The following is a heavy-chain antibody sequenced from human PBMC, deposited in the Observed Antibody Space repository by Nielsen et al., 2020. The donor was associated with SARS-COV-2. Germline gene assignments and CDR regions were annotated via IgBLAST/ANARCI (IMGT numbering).Heavy chain of an antibody. CDR3: ARGVYDYVWGSYRRNYFDY. CDR2: INHSGST. Sequence: SETLFLTCAVYGGSFSGYYWSWSRQPPGKGLEWIGEINHSGSTNYNPSLKSRVTISVDTSKNQFSLKLSSVTAAATAVYYCARGVYDYVWGSYRRNYFDYWGQGTLVTVSS. D-gene: IGHD3-16*02. J-gene: IGHJ4*02. CDR1: GGSFSGYY. V-gene: IGHV4-34*01.